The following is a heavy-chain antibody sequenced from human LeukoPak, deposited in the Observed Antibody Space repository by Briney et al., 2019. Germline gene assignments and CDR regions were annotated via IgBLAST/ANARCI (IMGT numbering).Heavy chain of an antibody. D-gene: IGHD6-13*01. CDR1: GYTFTSYG. J-gene: IGHJ5*02. CDR3: ARDWEWRSCWYGHWFDP. CDR2: ISAYNGNT. V-gene: IGHV1-18*01. Sequence: ASVKVSCKASGYTFTSYGISWVRQAPGQGLEWMGWISAYNGNTNYAQKLQGRVTMTTDTSTSTAYMELRSLRSDDTAVYYCARDWEWRSCWYGHWFDPWSQGTLVTVSS.